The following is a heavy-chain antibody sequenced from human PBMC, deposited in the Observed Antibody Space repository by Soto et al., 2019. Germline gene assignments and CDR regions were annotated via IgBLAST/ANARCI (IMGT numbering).Heavy chain of an antibody. CDR1: GGSMSHYY. V-gene: IGHV4-59*01. Sequence: PSETLSLTXTVSGGSMSHYYWSWIRQPPGKGLEWIGNIYYSGSTLYNPSLESRVTISVDTSKNQFSLTVSSVTAADTAVYFCARAAYSGSDGWFDPWGQGTLVTVSS. CDR2: IYYSGST. CDR3: ARAAYSGSDGWFDP. J-gene: IGHJ5*02. D-gene: IGHD1-26*01.